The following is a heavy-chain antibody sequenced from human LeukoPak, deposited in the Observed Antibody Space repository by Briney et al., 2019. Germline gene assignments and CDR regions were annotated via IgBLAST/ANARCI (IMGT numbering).Heavy chain of an antibody. Sequence: GGSLRLSCAASGFTFSSYGMHWVRQAPGKGLEWVAVISYDGSNKYYADSVKGRFTISRGNSKNTLYLQMNSPRAEDTAVYYCAKDFETYYYDSSGYFDYWGQGTLVTVSS. CDR2: ISYDGSNK. CDR3: AKDFETYYYDSSGYFDY. J-gene: IGHJ4*02. CDR1: GFTFSSYG. V-gene: IGHV3-30*18. D-gene: IGHD3-22*01.